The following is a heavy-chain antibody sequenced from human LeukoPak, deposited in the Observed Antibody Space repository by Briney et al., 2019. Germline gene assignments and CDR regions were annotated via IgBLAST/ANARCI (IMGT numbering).Heavy chain of an antibody. CDR3: ARLPGRDFWSGYYSYWYFDL. J-gene: IGHJ2*01. CDR1: GYSFTSYW. CDR2: IYPGGSDT. D-gene: IGHD3-3*01. Sequence: RGESLKISCKGSGYSFTSYWIGWVRQMPGKGLEWMGIIYPGGSDTRYSPSFQGQVTISADKSISTAYLQWSSLKASDTATYYCARLPGRDFWSGYYSYWYFDLWGRGTLVTVSS. V-gene: IGHV5-51*01.